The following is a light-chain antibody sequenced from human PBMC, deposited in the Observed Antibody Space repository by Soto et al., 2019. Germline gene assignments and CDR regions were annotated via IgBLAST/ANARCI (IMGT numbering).Light chain of an antibody. V-gene: IGKV3-20*01. CDR1: QSVSSDH. CDR2: GAS. J-gene: IGKJ1*01. CDR3: QQYGRSWWT. Sequence: EIALTQSPATLSLSPGERATLSCRTSQSVSSDHLAWYQQKSGQAPRLLIYGASNRATGIPDRFNGSGSGTDFTLTISRLEPEDFAVYHCQQYGRSWWTFGQGTKVEIK.